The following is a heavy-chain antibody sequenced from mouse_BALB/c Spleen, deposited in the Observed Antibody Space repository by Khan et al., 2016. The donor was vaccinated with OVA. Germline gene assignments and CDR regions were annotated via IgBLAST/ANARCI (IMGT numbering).Heavy chain of an antibody. J-gene: IGHJ3*01. Sequence: EVQLVESGAELVRPGALVNLSCKASGFDIKDYYMHWVKQRPEQGLEWIGWIDPENDNTIYDPKFQGKASITSDTSSNTAYLQLSSLTSEDTAVAYCDRDGYSPWFAYWGQGTLVTVSA. CDR3: DRDGYSPWFAY. CDR2: IDPENDNT. D-gene: IGHD2-3*01. CDR1: GFDIKDYY. V-gene: IGHV14-1*02.